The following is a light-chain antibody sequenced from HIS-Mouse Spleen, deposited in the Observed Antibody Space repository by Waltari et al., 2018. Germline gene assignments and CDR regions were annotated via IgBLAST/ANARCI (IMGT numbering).Light chain of an antibody. J-gene: IGLJ2*01. CDR1: SSDVGGDNY. CDR2: DVS. Sequence: QSALTQPRPVSGSPGQSVTISCPGTSSDVGGDNYVSWYQQHPGKAPKLMIYDVSKRPSGVPDRFSGSKSGNTASLTISGLQAEDEADYYCCSYAGSYTLVFGGGTKLTVL. V-gene: IGLV2-11*01. CDR3: CSYAGSYTLV.